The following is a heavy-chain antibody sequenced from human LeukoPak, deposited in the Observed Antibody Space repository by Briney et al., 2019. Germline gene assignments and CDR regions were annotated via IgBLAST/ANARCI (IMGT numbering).Heavy chain of an antibody. J-gene: IGHJ4*02. CDR1: GFTFTTYA. Sequence: GGSLRLSCAASGFTFTTYAMNWVRQAPGKGLEWVSGISASGGTTYYADSVKGRFTISRHNSKNTLYLQMNSLRAEDTAVYYCARSLFRVGATTGFDYWGQGTLVTVSS. V-gene: IGHV3-23*01. CDR3: ARSLFRVGATTGFDY. D-gene: IGHD1-26*01. CDR2: ISASGGTT.